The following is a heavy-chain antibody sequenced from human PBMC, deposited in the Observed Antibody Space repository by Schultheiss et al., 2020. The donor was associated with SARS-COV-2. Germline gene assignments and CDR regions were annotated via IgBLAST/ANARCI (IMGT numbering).Heavy chain of an antibody. CDR2: ISSSGSTI. CDR3: ARGSSGWAPEFDY. V-gene: IGHV3-48*01. J-gene: IGHJ4*02. Sequence: GGSLRLSCAASGFTFSSYGMHWVRQAPGKGLEWVSYISSSGSTIYYADSVKGRFTISRDNSKNTLYLQMNSLRAEDTAVYYCARGSSGWAPEFDYWGQGTLVTVSS. CDR1: GFTFSSYG. D-gene: IGHD6-19*01.